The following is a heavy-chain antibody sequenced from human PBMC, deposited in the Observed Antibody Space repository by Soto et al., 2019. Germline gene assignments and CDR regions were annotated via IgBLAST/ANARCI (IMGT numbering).Heavy chain of an antibody. CDR3: ARGIAVADPGGIFDY. CDR1: GDSVSSNSAA. J-gene: IGHJ4*02. Sequence: KQSQTLSLTCAISGDSVSSNSAAWNWIRQSPSRGLEWLGRTYYRSKWYNDYAVSVKSRITINPDTSKNQFSLQLNSVTPEDTAVYYCARGIAVADPGGIFDYWGQGTLVTVSS. D-gene: IGHD6-19*01. V-gene: IGHV6-1*01. CDR2: TYYRSKWYN.